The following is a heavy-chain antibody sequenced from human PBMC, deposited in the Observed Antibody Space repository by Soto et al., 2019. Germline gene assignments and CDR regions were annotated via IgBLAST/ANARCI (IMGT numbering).Heavy chain of an antibody. J-gene: IGHJ6*02. CDR3: ARWPDGYYYYGMDV. V-gene: IGHV1-8*01. Sequence: QVQLVQSGAEVKKPGASVKVSCKASGYTFTSYDINWVRQATGQGLEWMGWMNPNSGNTGYAQKFQGRVTMTRNTSISTAYMELSSMRSEDTAVYYCARWPDGYYYYGMDVWGQGTRVTVSS. CDR1: GYTFTSYD. CDR2: MNPNSGNT.